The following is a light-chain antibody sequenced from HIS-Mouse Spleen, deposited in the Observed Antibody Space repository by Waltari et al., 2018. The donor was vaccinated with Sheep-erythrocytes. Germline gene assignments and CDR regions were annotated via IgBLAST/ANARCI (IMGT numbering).Light chain of an antibody. V-gene: IGKV1-6*01. J-gene: IGKJ2*01. CDR2: AAS. CDR1: QGIRND. CDR3: LQDYNYPYT. Sequence: AIQMTQSPSSLSASVGDRVTITCRASQGIRNDLGWYQQKPGKAPKVLIYAASSVQSGVTSRFSGSGSGTDFTLTISSLQPEDFATYYCLQDYNYPYTFGQGTKLEIK.